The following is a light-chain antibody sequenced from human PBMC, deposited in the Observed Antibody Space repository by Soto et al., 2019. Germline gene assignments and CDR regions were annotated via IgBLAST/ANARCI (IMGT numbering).Light chain of an antibody. CDR3: QQYYSTPRT. CDR1: QSVLYNSDNKNY. J-gene: IGKJ4*01. V-gene: IGKV4-1*01. CDR2: WAS. Sequence: DIEMTQSPDSLAVSLGERATINCKSSQSVLYNSDNKNYFAWFQQKPGQPPRLLIYWASTRESGVPDRFSGSGSGTDFTLTISSLQAEDMAVYYCQQYYSTPRTFGGGTKVEI.